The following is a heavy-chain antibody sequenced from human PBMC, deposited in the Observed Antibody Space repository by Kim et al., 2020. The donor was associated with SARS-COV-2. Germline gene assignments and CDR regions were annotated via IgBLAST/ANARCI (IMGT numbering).Heavy chain of an antibody. Sequence: GGSLRLSCAASGFTFSSYAMLWVRQAPGKGLEWVAVISFDGSNKYYGDSVKGRFTVSRDNSKNTLYLQMNSLRAEDTAVYYCARQGVRGPNYWFDPWGQGTLVTVPS. CDR1: GFTFSSYA. J-gene: IGHJ5*02. CDR3: ARQGVRGPNYWFDP. CDR2: ISFDGSNK. V-gene: IGHV3-30*04. D-gene: IGHD3-10*01.